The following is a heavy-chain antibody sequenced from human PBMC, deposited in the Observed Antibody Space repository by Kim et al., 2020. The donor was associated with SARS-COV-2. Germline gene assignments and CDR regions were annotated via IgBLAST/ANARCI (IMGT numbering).Heavy chain of an antibody. D-gene: IGHD2-15*01. Sequence: SETLSLTCAVYGGSFSDYYWNWIRQSPGKGLEWIGEINYGGKTYYNPSLKSRVTISIDTAKNQFSLQLKSVTAADPAIYYCALGMFCDETTCYSATFVSSCQGS. CDR1: GGSFSDYY. CDR2: INYGGKT. CDR3: ALGMFCDETTCYSATFVS. J-gene: IGHJ5*02. V-gene: IGHV4-34*01.